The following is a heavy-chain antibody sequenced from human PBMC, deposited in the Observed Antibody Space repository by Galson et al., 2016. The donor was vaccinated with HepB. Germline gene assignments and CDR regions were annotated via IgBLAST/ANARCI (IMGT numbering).Heavy chain of an antibody. V-gene: IGHV4-31*03. CDR3: ARGQMYGDYTYYFDY. D-gene: IGHD4-17*01. CDR2: IYGSGNT. Sequence: TLSLTCNVSGGSISSGADYWSWIRQHPVKGLEWIRYIYGSGNTSFNPPLKIRHSMSLDTSKSQFSLILPSVTAADTAVYFCARGQMYGDYTYYFDYWGQGTLVTVSS. J-gene: IGHJ4*02. CDR1: GGSISSGADY.